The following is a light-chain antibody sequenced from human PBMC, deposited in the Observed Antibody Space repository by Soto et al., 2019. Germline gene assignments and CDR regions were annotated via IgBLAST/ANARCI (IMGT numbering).Light chain of an antibody. J-gene: IGLJ1*01. CDR3: SSFTASTTQV. Sequence: QSALTQPASVSGSPGQSITISCTGTSSDVGRYNYVSWYQQHPGKAPKLMIYDVNTRPSGVSNRFSGSKSGNMASLTISGLQAEDEADYYCSSFTASTTQVFGPGTKLTVL. V-gene: IGLV2-14*03. CDR2: DVN. CDR1: SSDVGRYNY.